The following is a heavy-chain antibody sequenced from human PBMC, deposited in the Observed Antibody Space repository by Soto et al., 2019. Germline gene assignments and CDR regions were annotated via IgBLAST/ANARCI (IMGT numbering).Heavy chain of an antibody. CDR2: ISSSGSTI. Sequence: GGSLRLSCAASGFTFSDYYMSWIRQAPGKGLEWVSYISSSGSTIYYADSVKGRFTISRDNAKNSLYLQMNSLRAEDTAVYYCARDRYCSGGSCYASGPSGWFDPWGQGTLSPSPQ. J-gene: IGHJ5*02. CDR3: ARDRYCSGGSCYASGPSGWFDP. V-gene: IGHV3-11*01. CDR1: GFTFSDYY. D-gene: IGHD2-15*01.